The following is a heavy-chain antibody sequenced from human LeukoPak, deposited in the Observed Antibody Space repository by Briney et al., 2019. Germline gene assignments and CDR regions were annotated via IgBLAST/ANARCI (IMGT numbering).Heavy chain of an antibody. D-gene: IGHD2-2*02. J-gene: IGHJ4*02. Sequence: ASVTVSCTASGYTFTSFGGSWVRQAPGQGLEWMGWISAYNGNTNYAQKLQGRVTMTTDTSTNTAYMELRSLRSDDTAVYYCARGYCSSTNCYRFDYWGQGTLVTVSS. CDR1: GYTFTSFG. V-gene: IGHV1-18*01. CDR3: ARGYCSSTNCYRFDY. CDR2: ISAYNGNT.